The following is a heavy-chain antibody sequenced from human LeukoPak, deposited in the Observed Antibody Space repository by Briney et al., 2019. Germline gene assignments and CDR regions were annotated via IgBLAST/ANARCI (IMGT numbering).Heavy chain of an antibody. CDR3: ARTGSTVTMLYPFDH. CDR2: IYYSGST. Sequence: SETLSLTCTVSGGSISSYYWSWIRQPPGKGLEWIGYIYYSGSTNYNPSLKSRVTISVDTSKNQFSLNLSSVTAADTAVYYCARTGSTVTMLYPFDHWGQGTLVIVSS. V-gene: IGHV4-59*08. CDR1: GGSISSYY. J-gene: IGHJ4*02. D-gene: IGHD4-17*01.